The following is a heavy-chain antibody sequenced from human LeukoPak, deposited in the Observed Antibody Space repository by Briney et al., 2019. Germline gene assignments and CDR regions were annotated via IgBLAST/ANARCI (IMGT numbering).Heavy chain of an antibody. CDR3: ARVSGDDSGLFHL. D-gene: IGHD2-21*02. CDR2: INHSGST. J-gene: IGHJ1*01. CDR1: GGSFSGYY. Sequence: SETLSLTCAVYGGSFSGYYWSWIRQPPGKGLEWIGEINHSGSTNYNPSLKSRVTISVDTSKNQFSLRLSSVTAADTAVYYCARVSGDDSGLFHLWGQGTLVTVSS. V-gene: IGHV4-34*01.